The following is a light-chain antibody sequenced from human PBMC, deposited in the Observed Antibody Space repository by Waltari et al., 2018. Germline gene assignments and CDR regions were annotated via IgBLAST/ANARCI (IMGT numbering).Light chain of an antibody. V-gene: IGLV8-61*01. J-gene: IGLJ3*02. Sequence: QTVVTQEPSLSVSPGGTVTLTCALSSGSPSTTSYATWYQQTPGQAPRTLVYKANARSSGVPDRFPGSILGNTAALTITGAQADDESDYYCALYMGSGIWVFGGGTRLTVL. CDR1: SGSPSTTSY. CDR3: ALYMGSGIWV. CDR2: KAN.